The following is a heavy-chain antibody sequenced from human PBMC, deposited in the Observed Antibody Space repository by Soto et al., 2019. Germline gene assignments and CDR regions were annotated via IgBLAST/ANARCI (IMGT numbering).Heavy chain of an antibody. Sequence: GGSLRLSCAASGFTFSSYGMHWVRQAPGKGLEWVAVIWYDGSNKYYADSVKGRFTISRDNSKNTLYLQMNSLRAEDTAVYYCARAITGTTKTPTKYYYYMDVWGKGTTVTVSS. V-gene: IGHV3-33*01. CDR1: GFTFSSYG. J-gene: IGHJ6*03. D-gene: IGHD1-7*01. CDR3: ARAITGTTKTPTKYYYYMDV. CDR2: IWYDGSNK.